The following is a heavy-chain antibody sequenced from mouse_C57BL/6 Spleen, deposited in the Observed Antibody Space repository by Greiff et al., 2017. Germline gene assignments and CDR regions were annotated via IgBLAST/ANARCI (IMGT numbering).Heavy chain of an antibody. Sequence: VQGVESGAELAKPGASVKLSCKASGYTFTSYWMHWVKQRPGQGLEWIGYINPSSGYTKYNQKFKDKATLTADKSSSTAYMQLSSLTYEDSAVYYCARSIYDYVFAYWGQGTLVTVSA. V-gene: IGHV1-7*01. J-gene: IGHJ3*01. CDR1: GYTFTSYW. CDR2: INPSSGYT. CDR3: ARSIYDYVFAY. D-gene: IGHD2-4*01.